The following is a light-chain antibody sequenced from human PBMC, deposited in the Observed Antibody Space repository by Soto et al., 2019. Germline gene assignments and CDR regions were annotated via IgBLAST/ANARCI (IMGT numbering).Light chain of an antibody. CDR2: CAS. V-gene: IGKV3-20*01. J-gene: IGKJ1*01. Sequence: EIVLTKSPGTLSLSPGERATLSCRASQSVSSIYLAWYHQKPCQAPRLLIYCASIMATGIPDRFGGSGSGTDFTLTISRLEPEDFTVYFCQQYVSSPRAFGHGTRVEI. CDR3: QQYVSSPRA. CDR1: QSVSSIY.